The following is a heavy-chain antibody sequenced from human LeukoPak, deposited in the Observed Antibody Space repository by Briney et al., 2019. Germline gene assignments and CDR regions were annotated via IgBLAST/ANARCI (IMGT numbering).Heavy chain of an antibody. J-gene: IGHJ6*03. CDR3: ATNGYYCMDV. V-gene: IGHV4-39*07. D-gene: IGHD2-8*01. Sequence: PSETLSLTCTVSGGSISSSSDYWGWIRQPPGKGLEWIGNIYYSGTTYYNSSLKSRVTISVDKSQNQFSLKVNSLTAADTAVYYCATNGYYCMDVWGKGTTVTVSS. CDR2: IYYSGTT. CDR1: GGSISSSSDY.